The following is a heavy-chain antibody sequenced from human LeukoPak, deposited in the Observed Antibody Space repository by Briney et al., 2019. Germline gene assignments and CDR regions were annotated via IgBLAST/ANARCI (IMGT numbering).Heavy chain of an antibody. CDR2: INWNGGST. D-gene: IGHD3-10*02. V-gene: IGHV3-20*04. CDR3: AELGITMIGGV. Sequence: GGSLRLSCAASGFTFSSYSLNWVRQAPGKGLEWVSGINWNGGSTGYTDSVKGRFTISRDTAKNSLYLQMNSLRAEDTAVYYCAELGITMIGGVWGKGTTVTISS. J-gene: IGHJ6*04. CDR1: GFTFSSYS.